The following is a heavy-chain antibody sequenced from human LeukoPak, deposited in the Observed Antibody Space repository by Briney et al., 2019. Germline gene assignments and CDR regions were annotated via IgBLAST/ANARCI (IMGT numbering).Heavy chain of an antibody. Sequence: SETLSLTCTVSGGSISRSSYYWGWIRQSPGKGLEWIGSIYYSDSGTMYYNPSLKSRVTISVDTSKNQFSLKLSSVTAADTAVYFCARDYGDHAFDCWGQGTLVTVSS. J-gene: IGHJ4*02. CDR3: ARDYGDHAFDC. CDR1: GGSISRSSYY. V-gene: IGHV4-39*02. D-gene: IGHD4-17*01. CDR2: IYYSDSGTM.